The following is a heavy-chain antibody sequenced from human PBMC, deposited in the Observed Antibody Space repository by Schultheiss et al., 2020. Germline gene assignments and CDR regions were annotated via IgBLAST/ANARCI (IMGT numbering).Heavy chain of an antibody. D-gene: IGHD6-6*01. J-gene: IGHJ3*02. CDR1: GGSISSGGYY. Sequence: SQTLSLTCTVSGGSISSGGYYWSWIRQPPGRGLEYVGFIYYSGSTNYNPSLKSRVTISVDTSKNQFSLKLSSVTAADTAVYYCAREDRPLAALGTGAFDIWGQGTMVTVSS. V-gene: IGHV4-61*08. CDR3: AREDRPLAALGTGAFDI. CDR2: IYYSGST.